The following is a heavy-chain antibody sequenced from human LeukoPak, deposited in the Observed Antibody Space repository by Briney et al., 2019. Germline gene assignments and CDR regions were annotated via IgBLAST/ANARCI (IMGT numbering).Heavy chain of an antibody. CDR3: TTDPAGYSYGFGYGY. V-gene: IGHV3-15*01. J-gene: IGHJ4*02. Sequence: PGGSLRLSCAASGFTFSNAWMSWVRQAPGKGLEWVGRIKSKTDGGTTDYAAPVKGRFTISRDDSKNTLYLQMNSLKTEDTAMYYCTTDPAGYSYGFGYGYWGQGTLVTVSS. D-gene: IGHD5-18*01. CDR1: GFTFSNAW. CDR2: IKSKTDGGTT.